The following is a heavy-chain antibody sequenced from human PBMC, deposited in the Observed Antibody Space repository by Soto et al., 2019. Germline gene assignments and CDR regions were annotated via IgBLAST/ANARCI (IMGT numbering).Heavy chain of an antibody. CDR2: MHYSGST. Sequence: SETLSLTCTVSGGSISSYYLSWIRQPPGKGLEWIGYMHYSGSTNHNPSLKSRVTISIDTSKNQFSLKLSSVTAADTAVYYCARDYFDSSGHYWYFDLWGRGTLVTVSS. J-gene: IGHJ2*01. CDR3: ARDYFDSSGHYWYFDL. V-gene: IGHV4-59*01. D-gene: IGHD3-22*01. CDR1: GGSISSYY.